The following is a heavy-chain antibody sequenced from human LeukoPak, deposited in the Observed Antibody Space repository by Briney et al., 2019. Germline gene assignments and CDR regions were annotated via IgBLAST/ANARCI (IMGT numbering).Heavy chain of an antibody. V-gene: IGHV3-23*01. Sequence: GGSLRLSCAASGFTFSSYAMSWVRQAPGKGLEWVSAISGSGGSTYYADSVKGRFTTSRDNSKNTLYLQMNSLRAEDTAVYYCAKDTYSSGWYVRGLFDYWGQGTLVTVSS. CDR3: AKDTYSSGWYVRGLFDY. CDR2: ISGSGGST. J-gene: IGHJ4*02. D-gene: IGHD6-19*01. CDR1: GFTFSSYA.